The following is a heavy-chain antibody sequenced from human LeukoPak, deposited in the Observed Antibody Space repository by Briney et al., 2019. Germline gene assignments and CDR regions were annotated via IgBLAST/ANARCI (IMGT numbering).Heavy chain of an antibody. CDR1: GYTFTGYY. D-gene: IGHD3-3*01. J-gene: IGHJ5*02. CDR2: INPNSGGT. CDR3: ARDGMASLEWLLWGFDP. Sequence: ASVKVSCKASGYTFTGYYMHWVRQAPGQGLEWMGWINPNSGGTNYAQKFQGRVTMTRDTSISTAYMELSRLRSDDTAVYYCARDGMASLEWLLWGFDPWGQGTLVTVSS. V-gene: IGHV1-2*02.